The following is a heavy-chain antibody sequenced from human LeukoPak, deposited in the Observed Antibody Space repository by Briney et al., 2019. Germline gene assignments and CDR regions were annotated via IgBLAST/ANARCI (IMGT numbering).Heavy chain of an antibody. D-gene: IGHD6-13*01. CDR1: GFTFNSYG. J-gene: IGHJ4*02. CDR3: AKDWEGIAAVGTIDY. Sequence: PGGSLRLSCAASGFTFNSYGMHWVRQAPGKGLEWVAFIVYDGGNTYYADSVKGRFTVSRDNSNSTLYLQMNSLRAEDTAVYYCAKDWEGIAAVGTIDYWGQGTLVTVSS. CDR2: IVYDGGNT. V-gene: IGHV3-30*02.